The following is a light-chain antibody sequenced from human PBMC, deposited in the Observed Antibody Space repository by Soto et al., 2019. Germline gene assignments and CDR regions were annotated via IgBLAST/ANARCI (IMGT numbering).Light chain of an antibody. Sequence: EIVLTQSPGTLSLSPGERATLSCRASQSVTSSYLAWYQQKPGQAPRLLIYGASGRATGIPDRFSGSGSGTDFTLTISRLEPEDFAVYYCQQYGSSPETFGQGTKVEI. V-gene: IGKV3-20*01. CDR1: QSVTSSY. J-gene: IGKJ1*01. CDR2: GAS. CDR3: QQYGSSPET.